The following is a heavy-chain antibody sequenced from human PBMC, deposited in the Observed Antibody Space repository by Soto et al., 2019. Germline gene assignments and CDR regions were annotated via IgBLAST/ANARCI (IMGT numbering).Heavy chain of an antibody. Sequence: EVQLVESGGGLVQPGGSLRLSCAASGFTFSGYWMHWVRQAPGKGLVWVSRISGDENGTNYADSVKGRFTISRDNAKSTLYLQMNSLRAEDTAVYYCARDRAPGEMATTFDHWGQGALVTVSS. CDR3: ARDRAPGEMATTFDH. V-gene: IGHV3-74*01. CDR1: GFTFSGYW. CDR2: ISGDENGT. J-gene: IGHJ4*02.